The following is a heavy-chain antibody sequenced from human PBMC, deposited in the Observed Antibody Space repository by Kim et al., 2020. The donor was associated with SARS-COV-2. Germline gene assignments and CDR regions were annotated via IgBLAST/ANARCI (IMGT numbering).Heavy chain of an antibody. CDR3: ARDDIVVVVAARDGWFDP. CDR2: INPNSGGT. V-gene: IGHV1-2*06. D-gene: IGHD2-15*01. J-gene: IGHJ5*02. Sequence: ASVKVSCKASGYTFTGYYMHWVRQAPGQGLEWMGRINPNSGGTNYAQKFQGRVTMTRDTSISTAYMELSRLRSDDTAVYYCARDDIVVVVAARDGWFDPWGQGTLVTVSS. CDR1: GYTFTGYY.